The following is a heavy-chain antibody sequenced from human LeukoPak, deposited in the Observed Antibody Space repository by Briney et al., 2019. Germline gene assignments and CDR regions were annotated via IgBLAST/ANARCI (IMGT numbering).Heavy chain of an antibody. Sequence: GGSLRLSCAASGFTFSSYAMSWVRQAPGKGLEWVSAISGSGGSTYYADSMKGRFTISRDNSKNTLYLQMNGLRAEDTAVYYCAKDSVYCSSTSCYVYWGQGTLVTVSS. CDR1: GFTFSSYA. D-gene: IGHD2-2*01. V-gene: IGHV3-23*01. J-gene: IGHJ4*02. CDR2: ISGSGGST. CDR3: AKDSVYCSSTSCYVY.